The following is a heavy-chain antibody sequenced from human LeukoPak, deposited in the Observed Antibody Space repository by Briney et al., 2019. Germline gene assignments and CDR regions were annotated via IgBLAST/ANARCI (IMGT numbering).Heavy chain of an antibody. Sequence: PGGSLRLSCAASGFTFSSYSMNWVRQAPGKGLEWVSSISSSSSYIYYADSVKGRFTISRDNARNSLYLQMNSLRAEDTAVYYCARGQQQLFDYWGQGTLVTVSS. CDR2: ISSSSSYI. V-gene: IGHV3-21*01. CDR3: ARGQQQLFDY. CDR1: GFTFSSYS. J-gene: IGHJ4*02. D-gene: IGHD6-13*01.